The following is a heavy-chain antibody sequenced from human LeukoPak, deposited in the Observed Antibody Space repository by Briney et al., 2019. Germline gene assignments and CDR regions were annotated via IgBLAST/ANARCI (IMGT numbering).Heavy chain of an antibody. CDR3: AKDGHYYGSGSPYYDY. J-gene: IGHJ4*02. Sequence: GGSLRLSCAASGFTFSTYAMSLVRQAPGKGLELVSAIIGSGGSTYYADAVKGRVTICRGNAQNTLDLQMNSLRDEDTAVYYCAKDGHYYGSGSPYYDYWGQGTLVTVSS. V-gene: IGHV3-23*01. CDR2: IIGSGGST. D-gene: IGHD3-10*01. CDR1: GFTFSTYA.